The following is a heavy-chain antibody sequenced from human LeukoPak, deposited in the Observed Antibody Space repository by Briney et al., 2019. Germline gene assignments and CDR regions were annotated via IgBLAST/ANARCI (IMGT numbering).Heavy chain of an antibody. V-gene: IGHV4-39*07. Sequence: SETLSLTCTVSGGSISSSSYYWGWIRQPPGKGLEWIGEINHSGSTNYNPSLKSRVTISVDTSKNQFSLKLSSVTAADTAVYYCARSDGYGLVGIWGQGTMVTVSS. CDR2: INHSGST. D-gene: IGHD3-10*01. CDR1: GGSISSSSYY. J-gene: IGHJ3*02. CDR3: ARSDGYGLVGI.